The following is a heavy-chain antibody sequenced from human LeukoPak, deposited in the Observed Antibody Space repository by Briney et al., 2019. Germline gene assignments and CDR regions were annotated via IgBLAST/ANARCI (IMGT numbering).Heavy chain of an antibody. D-gene: IGHD1-14*01. CDR1: AYTLASHD. Sequence: ASVKVSRKASAYTLASHDINWVRQATGQGLEWMGWMNPNNGHTGYAQHFQGRVTMTRNTSKDTAHMELSNLRSDDTAVYFCARGQRFRNSHFNYNYYYVMDVWGQGTSVTVSS. V-gene: IGHV1-8*01. CDR2: MNPNNGHT. CDR3: ARGQRFRNSHFNYNYYYVMDV. J-gene: IGHJ6*02.